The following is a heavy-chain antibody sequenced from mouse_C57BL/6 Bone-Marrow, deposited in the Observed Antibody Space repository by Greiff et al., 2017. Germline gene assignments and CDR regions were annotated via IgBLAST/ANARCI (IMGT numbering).Heavy chain of an antibody. Sequence: VQLQQSGPELVKPGASVKISCKASGYAFSSSWMNWVKQRPGKGLEWIGRIYPGDGDTNYNGKFKGKATLTADKSSSTAYMQLSSLTSEDSAVYLGARGGRGTPYFDYWGQGTTLTVSS. CDR3: ARGGRGTPYFDY. CDR2: IYPGDGDT. D-gene: IGHD3-3*01. V-gene: IGHV1-82*01. CDR1: GYAFSSSW. J-gene: IGHJ2*01.